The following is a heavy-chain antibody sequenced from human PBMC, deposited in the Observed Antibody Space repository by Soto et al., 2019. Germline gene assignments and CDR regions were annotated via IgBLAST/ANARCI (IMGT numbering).Heavy chain of an antibody. Sequence: SETLYLACTVSGGSVSISSDYVGWIRQPPGKGLEWIGSIYYSGSTYYNPSLKSRVTISVDTSKNQFSLKLSSVTAADTAVYYCARQHYGSGSYYNFAFRGQGTQVTVSS. CDR3: ARQHYGSGSYYNFAF. D-gene: IGHD3-10*01. CDR2: IYYSGST. CDR1: GGSVSISSDY. J-gene: IGHJ4*02. V-gene: IGHV4-39*01.